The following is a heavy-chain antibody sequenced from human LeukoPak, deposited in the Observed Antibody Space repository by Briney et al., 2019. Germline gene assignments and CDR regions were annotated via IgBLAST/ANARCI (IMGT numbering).Heavy chain of an antibody. D-gene: IGHD3-10*01. CDR1: GFTFSSCS. Sequence: PGGSLRLSCAASGFTFSSCSMNWVRQAPGKGLEWVSSISSSSSYIYYADSVKGRFTISRDNAKNSLHLQMNSLRAEDTAVYYCARGVKGSLDYWGQGTLVTVSS. CDR3: ARGVKGSLDY. V-gene: IGHV3-21*01. J-gene: IGHJ4*02. CDR2: ISSSSSYI.